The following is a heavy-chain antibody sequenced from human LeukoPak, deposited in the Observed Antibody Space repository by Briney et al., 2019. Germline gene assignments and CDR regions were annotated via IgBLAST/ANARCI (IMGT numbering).Heavy chain of an antibody. CDR1: GYTFGSYG. J-gene: IGHJ4*02. CDR2: INPYNDNT. D-gene: IGHD3-10*01. V-gene: IGHV1-18*01. CDR3: ARVSYGSGRFDY. Sequence: GASVKVSCKASGYTFGSYGIAWVRQAPGQGLEWMGWINPYNDNTKYAQNFQGRVTLTTDISTSTAYMELSRLRSDDTAVYYCARVSYGSGRFDYWGQGTLVTVSS.